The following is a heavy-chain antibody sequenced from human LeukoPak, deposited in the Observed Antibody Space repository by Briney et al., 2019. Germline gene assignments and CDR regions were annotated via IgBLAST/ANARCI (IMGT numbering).Heavy chain of an antibody. CDR1: GFTFSTFA. CDR2: IGANVGST. Sequence: GGSLRFSCVASGFTFSTFAMYWLRQAPGKGLKWVSAIGANVGSTSYADSVRGRFTISRDNSRNTLYLQMSSLRTDDTATYYCTKSTDYWYYGMDVWGQGTTVTVSS. J-gene: IGHJ6*02. V-gene: IGHV3-23*01. CDR3: TKSTDYWYYGMDV. D-gene: IGHD2-8*02.